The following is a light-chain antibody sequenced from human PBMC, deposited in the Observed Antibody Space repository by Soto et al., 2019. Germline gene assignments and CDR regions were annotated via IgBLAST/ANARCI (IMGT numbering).Light chain of an antibody. V-gene: IGKV3-20*01. CDR2: GAS. CDR1: QSVSSNF. J-gene: IGKJ1*01. Sequence: EIVLTQSPGTLSLSPGDRATLSCRASQSVSSNFLAWYQQKPGQAPTLLIYGASIRATGIPDRFSGSGSGTDFTLTIRRLEPEDFAMYFCHQYCSSPQTFGQGTKVEIK. CDR3: HQYCSSPQT.